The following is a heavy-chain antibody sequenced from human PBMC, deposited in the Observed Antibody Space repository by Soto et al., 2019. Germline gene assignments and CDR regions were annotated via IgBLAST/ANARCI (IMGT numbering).Heavy chain of an antibody. CDR3: ARGVAGTASYFDY. V-gene: IGHV3-30-3*01. CDR2: ISYDGSNK. J-gene: IGHJ4*02. CDR1: GFTSSSYA. D-gene: IGHD6-19*01. Sequence: QVQLVESGGGVVQPGRSLRLSCAASGFTSSSYAMHWVRQAPGKGLEWVAVISYDGSNKYYADSVKGRFTISRDNSKNTLYLQMNSLRAEDTAVYYCARGVAGTASYFDYWGQGTLVTVSS.